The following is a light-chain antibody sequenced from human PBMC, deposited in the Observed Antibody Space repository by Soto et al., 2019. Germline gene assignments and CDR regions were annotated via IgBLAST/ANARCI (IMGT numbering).Light chain of an antibody. Sequence: DIQMTQSPSSLSASVGDRVTITCRASQGISNYLAWYQQKPGKVPKLLMYAASTLQSGVPSRFSGSGSGTEFTLIISSLQPEYVSTYYCQKYNSAPQTFGPGTKVDIK. V-gene: IGKV1-27*01. CDR3: QKYNSAPQT. J-gene: IGKJ3*01. CDR2: AAS. CDR1: QGISNY.